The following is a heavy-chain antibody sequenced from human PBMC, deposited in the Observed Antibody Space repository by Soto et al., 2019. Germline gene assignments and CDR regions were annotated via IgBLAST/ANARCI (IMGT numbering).Heavy chain of an antibody. Sequence: EVQLVESGGGLVQPGGSLRLSCAASGFTVSSNYMSWVRQAPGKGLEWVSVIYSGGSTYYADSVKGRFTISRDNSKNTLYLQMNSLRAEDTAVYYCARDLSDFWSGYSGSWGQGTLVTVSS. D-gene: IGHD3-3*01. CDR1: GFTVSSNY. V-gene: IGHV3-66*01. CDR3: ARDLSDFWSGYSGS. J-gene: IGHJ5*02. CDR2: IYSGGST.